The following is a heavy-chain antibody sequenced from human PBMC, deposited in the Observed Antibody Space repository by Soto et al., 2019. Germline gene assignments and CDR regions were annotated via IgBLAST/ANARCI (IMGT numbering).Heavy chain of an antibody. Sequence: GWSLILSCAASEFTFSSYAMSWVRQAPGKGLEWVSAISGSGGSTYYADSVKGRFTISRDNFKNTLYLQMNSLRAEDTAVYYCAKVRGGSSGWCPFDYWGKGT. CDR1: EFTFSSYA. CDR2: ISGSGGST. CDR3: AKVRGGSSGWCPFDY. V-gene: IGHV3-23*01. J-gene: IGHJ4*02. D-gene: IGHD6-19*01.